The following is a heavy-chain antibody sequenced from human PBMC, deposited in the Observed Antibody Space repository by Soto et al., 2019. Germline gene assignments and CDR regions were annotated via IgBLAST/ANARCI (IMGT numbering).Heavy chain of an antibody. Sequence: QVQLVESGGGLVKPGGSLRLSCAASGFTFSDYYMSWIRQAPGKGLEWVSYISSSGSTIYYADSVKGRFTISRDNAKNSLYLQMNSLRAEDTAVYYCARTMVRGVMTLQHFYYMDVWGKGTTVTVSS. CDR1: GFTFSDYY. CDR3: ARTMVRGVMTLQHFYYMDV. J-gene: IGHJ6*03. D-gene: IGHD3-10*01. V-gene: IGHV3-11*01. CDR2: ISSSGSTI.